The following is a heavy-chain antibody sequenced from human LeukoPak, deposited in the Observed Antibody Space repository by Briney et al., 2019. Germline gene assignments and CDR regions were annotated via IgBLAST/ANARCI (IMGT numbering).Heavy chain of an antibody. J-gene: IGHJ3*02. D-gene: IGHD2-8*01. CDR2: IYYSGST. CDR1: GGSISSSSYY. Sequence: SETLSLTSTVSGGSISSSSYYWGWIRQPPGKGLEWIGSIYYSGSTYYNPSLKSRVTISVGTSKNQFSLKLSSVTAVDTAVYYYARPLSLYCTNGVYSEGAFDIWGQGTMVTVSS. CDR3: ARPLSLYCTNGVYSEGAFDI. V-gene: IGHV4-39*01.